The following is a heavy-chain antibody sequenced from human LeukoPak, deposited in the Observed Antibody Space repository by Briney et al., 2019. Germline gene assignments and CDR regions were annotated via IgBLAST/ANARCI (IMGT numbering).Heavy chain of an antibody. J-gene: IGHJ5*02. CDR3: ARTPTTYSSSWYLDP. Sequence: SETLSLTCTVSGGSTSSSSYYWGWIRQPPGKGLEWIGSIYYSGSTYYNPSLKSRVTISVDTSKNQFSLKLSSVTAADTAVYYCARTPTTYSSSWYLDPWGQGTLVTVSS. CDR2: IYYSGST. D-gene: IGHD6-13*01. CDR1: GGSTSSSSYY. V-gene: IGHV4-39*01.